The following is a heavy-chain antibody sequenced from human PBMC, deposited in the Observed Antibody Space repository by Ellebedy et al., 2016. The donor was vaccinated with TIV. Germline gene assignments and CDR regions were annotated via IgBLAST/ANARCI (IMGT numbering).Heavy chain of an antibody. CDR3: AFPRAGYNRGWTY. J-gene: IGHJ4*02. CDR1: GFTFSTYW. CDR2: IKQDGSEK. D-gene: IGHD6-19*01. Sequence: GESLKISCVGSGFTFSTYWMTWVRQAPGKGLEWVANIKQDGSEKYYVDSVQGRFTISRDNAKNYLSLQINSLRPEDTAVYYCAFPRAGYNRGWTYWGQGTLVTVSS. V-gene: IGHV3-7*03.